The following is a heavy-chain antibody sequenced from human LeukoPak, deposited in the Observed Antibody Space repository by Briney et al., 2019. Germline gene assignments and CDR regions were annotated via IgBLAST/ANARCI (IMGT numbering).Heavy chain of an antibody. CDR1: GFTFSSYG. CDR3: ARDGCSSTSCYLPGAFDP. J-gene: IGHJ5*02. D-gene: IGHD2-2*01. Sequence: GGSLRLSCAASGFTFSSYGMHWVRQAPGKGLEWVAVISYDGSNKYYADSVKGRFTISRDNSKNTLYLQMNSLRAEDTAVYYCARDGCSSTSCYLPGAFDPWGQGTLVTVSS. V-gene: IGHV3-30*03. CDR2: ISYDGSNK.